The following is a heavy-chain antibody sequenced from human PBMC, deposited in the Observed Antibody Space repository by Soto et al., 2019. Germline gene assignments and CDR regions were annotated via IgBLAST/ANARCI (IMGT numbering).Heavy chain of an antibody. V-gene: IGHV1-46*01. J-gene: IGHJ6*02. CDR2: INPSGGST. CDR3: ARVSFELAYRTPDPYYYGMDV. Sequence: EASVKVSCKASGYTFTSYYMHWVRQAPGQGLEWMGIINPSGGSTSYAQKFQGRVTMTRDTSTSTVYMELSSLRSEDTAVYYCARVSFELAYRTPDPYYYGMDVWGQGTTVTVSS. D-gene: IGHD3-9*01. CDR1: GYTFTSYY.